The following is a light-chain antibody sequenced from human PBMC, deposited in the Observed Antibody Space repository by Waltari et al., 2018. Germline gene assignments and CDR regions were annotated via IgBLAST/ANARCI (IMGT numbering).Light chain of an antibody. CDR2: KAS. Sequence: DIQMTQSPSTLSASVGDRVTITCRASQSISNLLAWYQQKPGKAPKYLISKASNLESGVPSRFSGSWSGTEFTLTISSLQPDDFASYYCQQYNGRFGQGTKVEMK. CDR3: QQYNGR. V-gene: IGKV1-5*03. CDR1: QSISNL. J-gene: IGKJ1*01.